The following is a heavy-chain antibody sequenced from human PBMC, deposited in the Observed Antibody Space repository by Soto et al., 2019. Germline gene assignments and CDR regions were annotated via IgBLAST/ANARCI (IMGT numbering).Heavy chain of an antibody. V-gene: IGHV3-23*01. J-gene: IGHJ3*02. CDR2: ISDSGHRT. CDR3: AKDPLSSSDSGSYDDYAFDI. D-gene: IGHD3-22*01. Sequence: EVQLLQSGGGLIQPGGSLRLSCSASGFAFNTYAMNWVRQAPGKGLEWVAMISDSGHRTYYADSVNGRFTISRDNSQNSLCLQMSSLRAEDTAVYYCAKDPLSSSDSGSYDDYAFDIWGKVTVVTVSS. CDR1: GFAFNTYA.